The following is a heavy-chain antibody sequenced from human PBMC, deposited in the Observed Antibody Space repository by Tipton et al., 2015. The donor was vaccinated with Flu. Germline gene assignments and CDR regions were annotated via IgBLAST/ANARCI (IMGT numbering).Heavy chain of an antibody. D-gene: IGHD6-6*01. CDR2: IYYSRST. V-gene: IGHV4-39*07. CDR1: GGSISSSSYY. J-gene: IGHJ4*02. Sequence: TLSLTCTVSGGSISSSSYYWGWIRQPPGKGLEWIGSIYYSRSTYYNPSLKSRVTISVDTSKNQFSLKLSSVTAADTAVYYCAREGRREQLALDYWGQGTLVTVSS. CDR3: AREGRREQLALDY.